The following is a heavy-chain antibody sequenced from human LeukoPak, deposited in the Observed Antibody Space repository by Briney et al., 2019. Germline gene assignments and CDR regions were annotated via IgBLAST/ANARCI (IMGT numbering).Heavy chain of an antibody. CDR2: ISYDGSNK. CDR3: ATGKIFLSREAFDY. Sequence: PGRSLRLSCAASGFTFSSYGMHWVRQAPGKGLEWVALISYDGSNKYYADSVKGRFTISRDNSKNTLYLQMNSLRAEDTAVYYCATGKIFLSREAFDYWGQGTLVTVSS. CDR1: GFTFSSYG. D-gene: IGHD2-15*01. J-gene: IGHJ4*02. V-gene: IGHV3-30*03.